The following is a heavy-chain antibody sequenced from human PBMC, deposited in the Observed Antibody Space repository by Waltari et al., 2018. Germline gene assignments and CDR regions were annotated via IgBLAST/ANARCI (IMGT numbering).Heavy chain of an antibody. Sequence: QVQLQQWGAGLLKPSETLSLTCAVYGGSFSGYYWSWIRQPPGKGLEWIGEINHSGSTNYNPSLKSRVTISVDASKNQVSLKLSSVTAADTAVYYCARTSRGVTFSAYDYWGQGTLVTVSS. D-gene: IGHD2-21*02. V-gene: IGHV4-34*01. CDR3: ARTSRGVTFSAYDY. CDR1: GGSFSGYY. J-gene: IGHJ4*02. CDR2: INHSGST.